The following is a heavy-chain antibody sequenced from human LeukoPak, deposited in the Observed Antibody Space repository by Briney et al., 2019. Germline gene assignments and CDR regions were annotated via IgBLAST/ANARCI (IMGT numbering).Heavy chain of an antibody. Sequence: GGSLRLSCAASGFTVSSYGMSWVRQAPGKGLEGVSGISGSSGSTDYGDSVKGRFTISRDNSKNTVYLQMNSLRAEDAAVYYCANSVLGWGQGTLVTVSS. D-gene: IGHD5/OR15-5a*01. CDR2: ISGSSGST. CDR1: GFTVSSYG. V-gene: IGHV3-23*01. CDR3: ANSVLG. J-gene: IGHJ4*02.